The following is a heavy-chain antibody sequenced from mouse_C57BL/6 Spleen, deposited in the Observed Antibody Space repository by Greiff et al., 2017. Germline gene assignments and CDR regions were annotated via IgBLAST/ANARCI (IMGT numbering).Heavy chain of an antibody. J-gene: IGHJ4*01. CDR2: IYPGSGNT. V-gene: IGHV1-76*01. CDR1: GYTFTDYY. Sequence: QVQLQQSGAELVRPGASVKLSCKASGYTFTDYYINWVKQRPGQGLEWIARIYPGSGNTYYNEKFKGKATLTAEKSSSTAYMQLSSLTSEDSAVYFCAREGDYNYAMDYWGRGTSVTVSS. D-gene: IGHD2-4*01. CDR3: AREGDYNYAMDY.